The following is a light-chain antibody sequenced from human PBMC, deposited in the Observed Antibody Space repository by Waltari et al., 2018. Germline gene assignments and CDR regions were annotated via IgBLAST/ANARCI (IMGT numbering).Light chain of an antibody. J-gene: IGKJ3*01. V-gene: IGKV1-17*01. CDR1: QGISTY. CDR2: AAS. CDR3: LQYNSHPFT. Sequence: DILLTQSPSSLSASAGETVTITCRASQGISTYLNWYQQKPGKAPKRLIYAASSLESGVPSRFSGSGSGTDFTLTISSLQPEDFATYYCLQYNSHPFTFGPGTKLDIK.